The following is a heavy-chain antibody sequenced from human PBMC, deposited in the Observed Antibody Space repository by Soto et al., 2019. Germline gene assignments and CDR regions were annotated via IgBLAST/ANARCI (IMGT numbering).Heavy chain of an antibody. CDR2: IDPSDSYT. D-gene: IGHD1-26*01. CDR3: AIHVMGARGWVDEHL. Sequence: PGESLKTSCKGSGYSFTSYWISWVRQMPGKGLEWMGRIDPSDSYTNYSPSFQGHVTISADKSITTAYLQWSSLKASDTAMYYCAIHVMGARGWVDEHLCGQGTLVTVYS. CDR1: GYSFTSYW. J-gene: IGHJ5*02. V-gene: IGHV5-10-1*01.